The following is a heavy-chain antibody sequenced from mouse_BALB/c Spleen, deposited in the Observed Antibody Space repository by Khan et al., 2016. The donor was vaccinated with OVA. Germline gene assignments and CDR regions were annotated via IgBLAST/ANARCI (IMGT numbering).Heavy chain of an antibody. CDR2: INTYIGEP. J-gene: IGHJ3*01. Sequence: QIQLVQSGPELKKPGETVKISCKTSGYTFTDYGMNWVKQAPGKGLKWMGYINTYIGEPTYADDFKGRIAFSLETSASTAYLQINNLKNEDTATYSCSRSPTWFAYWCRGTLVTVSA. CDR1: GYTFTDYG. V-gene: IGHV9-3-1*01. CDR3: SRSPTWFAY.